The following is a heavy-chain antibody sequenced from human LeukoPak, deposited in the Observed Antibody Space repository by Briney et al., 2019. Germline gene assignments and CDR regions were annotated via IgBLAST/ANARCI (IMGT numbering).Heavy chain of an antibody. D-gene: IGHD6-19*01. CDR1: GGSFSGYY. CDR2: INHSGST. CDR3: ARVQGGSGWYFYYYYMDV. Sequence: SETLSLTCAVYGGSFSGYYWSWIRQPPGKGLEWIGEINHSGSTNYNPSLKSRVTISVDTSKNQFSLKLSSVTAADTAVYYCARVQGGSGWYFYYYYMDVWGKGTTVTVSS. J-gene: IGHJ6*03. V-gene: IGHV4-34*01.